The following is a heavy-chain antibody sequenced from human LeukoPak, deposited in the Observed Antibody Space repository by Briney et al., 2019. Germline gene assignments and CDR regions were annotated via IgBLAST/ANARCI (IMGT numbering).Heavy chain of an antibody. CDR1: GFTFTNYA. J-gene: IGHJ4*02. Sequence: GTSLRLSCVASGFTFTNYAMSWVRQAPGKGLEWVSAITGSDGSSYYADSVKGRFTISRDNSKNTLYLQMNSLRAEDTAVYYCARSLQPYSGYDPFDYWGQGTLVTVSS. D-gene: IGHD5-12*01. CDR3: ARSLQPYSGYDPFDY. CDR2: ITGSDGSS. V-gene: IGHV3-23*01.